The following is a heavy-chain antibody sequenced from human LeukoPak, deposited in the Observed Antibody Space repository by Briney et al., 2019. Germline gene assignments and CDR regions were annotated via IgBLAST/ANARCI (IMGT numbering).Heavy chain of an antibody. J-gene: IGHJ4*02. CDR1: GYSISSGYY. CDR2: IYHSGST. CDR3: AGNDRPASPLGY. V-gene: IGHV4-38-2*02. D-gene: IGHD1-14*01. Sequence: SETLSLTCTVSGYSISSGYYWRWIRQPPGKALEWIGSIYHSGSTYYNPSLKSRVTISVDTSKNQFSLKLSSVTAADTAVYYCAGNDRPASPLGYWGQGTLVTVSS.